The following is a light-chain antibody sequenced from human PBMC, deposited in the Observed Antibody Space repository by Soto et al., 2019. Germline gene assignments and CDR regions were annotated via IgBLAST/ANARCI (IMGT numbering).Light chain of an antibody. CDR1: RGIGST. CDR3: QRYVTWPLV. CDR2: DTS. V-gene: IGKV3-15*01. Sequence: EVVKPQSPATLSVSPGERATLSCRASRGIGSTLAWYQQKPGQTPRLLIYDTSTRATGVPARFIGSQSGAEFTLTITILQSEDFAIYYCQRYVTWPLVLGGGTRVEN. J-gene: IGKJ4*01.